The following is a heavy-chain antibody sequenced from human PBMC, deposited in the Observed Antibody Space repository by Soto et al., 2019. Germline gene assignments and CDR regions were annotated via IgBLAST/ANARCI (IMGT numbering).Heavy chain of an antibody. Sequence: GSLRLSCAASGFTCSSYGMHWVRQAPGKGMEWVAVISYDGSNKYYADSVKGGFTISRDNSKNTLYLQMNSLRAEDTAVYYCAKDRDIVLVPAALYFDYWGQGTLVTVSS. CDR2: ISYDGSNK. V-gene: IGHV3-30*18. D-gene: IGHD2-2*01. J-gene: IGHJ4*02. CDR1: GFTCSSYG. CDR3: AKDRDIVLVPAALYFDY.